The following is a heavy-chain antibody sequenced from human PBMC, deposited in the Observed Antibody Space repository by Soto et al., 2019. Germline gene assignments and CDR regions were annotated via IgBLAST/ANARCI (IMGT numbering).Heavy chain of an antibody. CDR3: ASQRYCDDDCYLFDY. CDR1: GGFISGSDYY. CDR2: IYYSGTS. V-gene: IGHV4-39*07. Sequence: SETLSLTCTVSGGFISGSDYYWGWIRQPPGKGLEWIGNIYYSGTSYSYPSLKSRVTISVDRSKNQFSLKLSSVTAADTAVYYCASQRYCDDDCYLFDYWGQGTLVTVSS. D-gene: IGHD2-21*02. J-gene: IGHJ4*02.